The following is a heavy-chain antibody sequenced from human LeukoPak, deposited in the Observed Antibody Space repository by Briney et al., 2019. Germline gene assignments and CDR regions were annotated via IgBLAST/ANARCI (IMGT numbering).Heavy chain of an antibody. V-gene: IGHV4-4*07. J-gene: IGHJ4*02. D-gene: IGHD3-3*01. CDR1: GGSISSYY. Sequence: SSETLSLTCTVSGGSISSYYWSWIRQPPGKGLGWIGRIYTSGSTNYNPSLKSRVTISVDTSKNQFSLKLSSVTAADTAVYYCATGGYDFWSGYYTFDYWGQGTLVTVSS. CDR3: ATGGYDFWSGYYTFDY. CDR2: IYTSGST.